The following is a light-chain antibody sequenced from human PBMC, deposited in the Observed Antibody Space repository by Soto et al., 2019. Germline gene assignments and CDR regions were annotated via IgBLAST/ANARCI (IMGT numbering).Light chain of an antibody. CDR3: CSSAGGGTYV. CDR1: SSDVGSHKS. CDR2: EDR. V-gene: IGLV2-14*01. J-gene: IGLJ1*01. Sequence: QSALTQPASVSGSPGQSITISCTGTSSDVGSHKSVSWYQQHPGKAPKLLIYEDRNRPSGVSNRFSGSKSGNTASLTLSGLQSEDEDDYYCCSSAGGGTYVFGPGTKLTVL.